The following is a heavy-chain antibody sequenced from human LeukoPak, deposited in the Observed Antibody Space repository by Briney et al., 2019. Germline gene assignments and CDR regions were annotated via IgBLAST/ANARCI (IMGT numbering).Heavy chain of an antibody. J-gene: IGHJ3*02. Sequence: GGSLRLSCAASGFTFSDYYMSWIRQAPGKGLEWVAVISYDGSNKYYADSVKGRFTISRDNSKNTLYLQMNSLRAEDTAVYYCAREATHNPMDDAFDIWGQGTMVTVSS. D-gene: IGHD3-10*01. CDR2: ISYDGSNK. CDR3: AREATHNPMDDAFDI. V-gene: IGHV3-30-3*01. CDR1: GFTFSDYY.